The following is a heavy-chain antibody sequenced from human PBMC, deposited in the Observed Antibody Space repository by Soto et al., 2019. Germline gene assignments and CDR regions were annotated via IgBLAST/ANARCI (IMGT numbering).Heavy chain of an antibody. D-gene: IGHD5-12*01. J-gene: IGHJ3*02. CDR1: EYTLTELS. V-gene: IGHV1-24*01. CDR3: ATDFSGDEDAFDI. Sequence: ASVKVSCKVSEYTLTELSMHWVGQAPGKGLEWMGGFDPEDGETIYAQKFQGRVTMTEDTSTDTAYMELSSLRSEDTAVYYCATDFSGDEDAFDIWGQGTMVTVSS. CDR2: FDPEDGET.